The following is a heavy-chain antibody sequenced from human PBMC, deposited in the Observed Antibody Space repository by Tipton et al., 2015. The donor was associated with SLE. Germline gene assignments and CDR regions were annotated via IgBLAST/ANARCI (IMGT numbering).Heavy chain of an antibody. Sequence: TLSLTCVVSGGSISSSNWWTWVRQPPGKGLEWIGEIDHSGSTNYNPSLKSRVTISVDKSKNQFYLKLSSVTAADTAVYYCASVYYYDSTDTEGAFDVWGQWTMVTVSS. CDR3: ASVYYYDSTDTEGAFDV. J-gene: IGHJ3*01. CDR2: IDHSGST. V-gene: IGHV4/OR15-8*01. D-gene: IGHD3-22*01. CDR1: GGSISSSNW.